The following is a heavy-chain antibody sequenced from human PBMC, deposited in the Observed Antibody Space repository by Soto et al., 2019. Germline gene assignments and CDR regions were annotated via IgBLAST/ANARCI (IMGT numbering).Heavy chain of an antibody. CDR2: INAGNGNT. CDR3: ARDWDDIVATIYYYGMDV. J-gene: IGHJ6*02. CDR1: GYTFTSYA. Sequence: ASVKVSCKASGYTFTSYAMHWVRQAPGQRLEWMGWINAGNGNTKYSQKFQGRVTITRDTSASTAYMELSSLRSEDTAVYYCARDWDDIVATIYYYGMDVWGQGTTVTVSS. V-gene: IGHV1-3*01. D-gene: IGHD5-12*01.